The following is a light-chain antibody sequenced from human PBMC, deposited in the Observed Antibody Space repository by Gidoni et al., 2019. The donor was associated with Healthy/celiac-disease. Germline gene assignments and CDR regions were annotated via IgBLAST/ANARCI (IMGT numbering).Light chain of an antibody. CDR1: QSLLHSNGYNY. J-gene: IGKJ2*01. CDR3: MQALQTPLYT. V-gene: IGKV2-28*01. Sequence: DIVMTQSPLSLPVTPGEPASISCRSSQSLLHSNGYNYLDWYLQKPGQSPQLLIDLGSNRASGVPDRLSGSGSGTEFTLKISRVEAEDVGVYYCMQALQTPLYTFGQGTKLEIK. CDR2: LGS.